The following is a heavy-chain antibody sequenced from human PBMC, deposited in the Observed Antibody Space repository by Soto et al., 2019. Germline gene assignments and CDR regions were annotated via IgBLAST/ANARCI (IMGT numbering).Heavy chain of an antibody. V-gene: IGHV4-59*08. CDR1: GGSMSIYS. J-gene: IGHJ4*02. CDR2: IYYSGST. D-gene: IGHD5-12*01. Sequence: PSERPSLTSTVAGGSMSIYSWSWIRQPPGKGLEWIGYIYYSGSTNYNPSLRGRVTISLDPSKNQFSLRLSSVTAADTAVYYCGRHAWLDNWGQGTLVTVS. CDR3: GRHAWLDN.